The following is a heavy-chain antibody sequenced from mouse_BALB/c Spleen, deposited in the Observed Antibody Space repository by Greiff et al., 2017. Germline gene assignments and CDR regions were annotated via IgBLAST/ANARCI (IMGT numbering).Heavy chain of an antibody. CDR1: GDSITSGY. CDR2: ISYSGST. CDR3: ARDYGSSPWFAY. Sequence: EVKLVESGPSLVKPSQTLSLTCSVTGDSITSGYWNWIRKFPGNKLEYMGYISYSGSTYYNPSLKSRISITRDTSKNQYYLQLNSVTTEDTATYYCARDYGSSPWFAYWGQGTLVTVSA. J-gene: IGHJ3*01. D-gene: IGHD1-1*01. V-gene: IGHV3-8*02.